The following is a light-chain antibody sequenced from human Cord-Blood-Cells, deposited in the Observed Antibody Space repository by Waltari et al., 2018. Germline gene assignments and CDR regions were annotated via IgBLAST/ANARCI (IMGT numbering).Light chain of an antibody. CDR2: DVS. CDR1: SRYVGGYNY. V-gene: IGLV2-14*01. CDR3: SSYTSSSTWV. Sequence: QSALTQPASVSGSPGQSITISCPGTSRYVGGYNYVSWYQQHPGKAPKLRIYDVSKRPSGVSNRFSGSKSGNTASLTISGLQAEDEADYYCSSYTSSSTWVFGGGTKLTVL. J-gene: IGLJ3*02.